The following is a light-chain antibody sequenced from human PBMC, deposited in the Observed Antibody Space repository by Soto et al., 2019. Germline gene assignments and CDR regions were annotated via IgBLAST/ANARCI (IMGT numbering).Light chain of an antibody. CDR3: GTWDSRLSVVG. V-gene: IGLV1-51*01. CDR2: DNN. CDR1: ISNIGNNY. J-gene: IGLJ1*01. Sequence: QSVLTQPPSVSAAPGQKVTISCSGSISNIGNNYVSWYQQLPGTAPKLLIYDNNKRPSRIPDRFSGSKSGTSATLGITGLQTGDDADYYCGTWDSRLSVVGFGTGTKRTVL.